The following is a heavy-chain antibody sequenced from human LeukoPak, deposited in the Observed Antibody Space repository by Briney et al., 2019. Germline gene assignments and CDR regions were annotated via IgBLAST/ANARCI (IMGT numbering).Heavy chain of an antibody. V-gene: IGHV3-21*01. CDR2: ISSSSSYI. CDR1: GFTFDDHA. Sequence: PGGSLRLSCVASGFTFDDHAMHWVRQAPGKGLEWVSSISSSSSYIYYADSVKGRFTISRDNAKNSLYLQMNSLRAEDAAVYYCARDWGGDIVVVPAAIFRYWGQGTLVTVSS. D-gene: IGHD2-2*01. J-gene: IGHJ4*02. CDR3: ARDWGGDIVVVPAAIFRY.